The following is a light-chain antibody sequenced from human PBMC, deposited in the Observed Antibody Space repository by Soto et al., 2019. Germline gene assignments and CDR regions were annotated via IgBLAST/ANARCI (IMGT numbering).Light chain of an antibody. J-gene: IGKJ2*01. CDR1: QSVSRW. CDR2: KVS. V-gene: IGKV1-5*03. CDR3: QQYSSSPYN. Sequence: DIQMTQSPSTLSESVGARLTSTCRANQSVSRWLAWYQQKPGRAPNRLVSKVSTLESGVPLRFSGSGSGTEFTLTINSVQPEDSANYYCQQYSSSPYNVGQGTKLDIK.